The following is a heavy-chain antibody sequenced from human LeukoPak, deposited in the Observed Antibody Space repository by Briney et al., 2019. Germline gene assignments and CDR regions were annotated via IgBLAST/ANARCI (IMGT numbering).Heavy chain of an antibody. CDR3: ARAQLQLWPYYHLDV. CDR2: IDVASSDI. CDR1: GFIFSSYT. Sequence: GGSLRLSCAASGFIFSSYTMNWVRQAPGKGPEWVSSIDVASSDIHYADSVKGRFTISRDNAKNSLYLQMNSLRAEDTAIYYCARAQLQLWPYYHLDVWGKGTTVTVYS. D-gene: IGHD5-18*01. V-gene: IGHV3-21*01. J-gene: IGHJ6*03.